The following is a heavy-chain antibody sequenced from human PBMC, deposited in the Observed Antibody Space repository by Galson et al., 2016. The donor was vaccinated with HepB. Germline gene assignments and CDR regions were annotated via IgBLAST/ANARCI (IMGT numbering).Heavy chain of an antibody. CDR1: GYTFINYG. Sequence: SVKVSCKASGYTFINYGITWMRQAPGRGLEWMGWISAYNGNTNYAQKYQGRVTTTRDTSTGTVYMELRSLRSDDTAVYYCAREGGTGDLYFDYWGQGTLVTVSS. D-gene: IGHD7-27*01. V-gene: IGHV1-18*01. CDR3: AREGGTGDLYFDY. CDR2: ISAYNGNT. J-gene: IGHJ4*02.